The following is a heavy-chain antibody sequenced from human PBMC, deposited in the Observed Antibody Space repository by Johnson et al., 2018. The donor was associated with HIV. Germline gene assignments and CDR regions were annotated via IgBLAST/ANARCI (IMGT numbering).Heavy chain of an antibody. CDR2: IRSKAYGGTT. CDR1: GLSFGDYV. D-gene: IGHD3-10*01. J-gene: IGHJ3*02. V-gene: IGHV3-49*03. CDR3: ARDLRFNRTVQGRVIISGAFDM. Sequence: VQLVESGGGLVQPGRSLTLSCKASGLSFGDYVMTWIRQAPGKGLEWVGFIRSKAYGGTTEYAASVKGRFTISRDDSKGIAYLEMNSLRAEDTAVYSCARDLRFNRTVQGRVIISGAFDMWGQGTVVHVSS.